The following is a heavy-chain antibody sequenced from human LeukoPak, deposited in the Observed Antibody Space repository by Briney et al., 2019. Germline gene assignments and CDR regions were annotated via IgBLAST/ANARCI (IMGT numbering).Heavy chain of an antibody. Sequence: GGSLRLSCAASGFTITNHWMHCARQTPGEGLVWVSGVNVDGSSTFYADSVKGRFTISRDNGKNTLDLQMNSLRVEDTAVYYCGPLDYGDWGQGTLVTVSS. J-gene: IGHJ4*02. CDR1: GFTITNHW. D-gene: IGHD4-17*01. CDR2: VNVDGSST. V-gene: IGHV3-74*01. CDR3: GPLDYGD.